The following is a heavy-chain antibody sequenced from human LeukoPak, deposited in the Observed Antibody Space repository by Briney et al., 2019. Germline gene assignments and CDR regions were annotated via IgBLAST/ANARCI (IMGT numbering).Heavy chain of an antibody. J-gene: IGHJ5*02. CDR2: ISASGGTT. Sequence: SGGSLRLSCAASGFTFSSYVMSWVRQAPGKGLEWVSAISASGGTTYYADSVKGRFTISRDNSKNTLYLQTSSLRAEDTAVYYCAKEPREYCSSTSCPNWIDPWGQGTLVTVSS. CDR1: GFTFSSYV. CDR3: AKEPREYCSSTSCPNWIDP. V-gene: IGHV3-23*01. D-gene: IGHD2-2*01.